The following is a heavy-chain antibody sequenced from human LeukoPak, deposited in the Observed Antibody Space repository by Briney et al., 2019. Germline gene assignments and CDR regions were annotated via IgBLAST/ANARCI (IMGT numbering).Heavy chain of an antibody. V-gene: IGHV3-33*01. CDR3: ARVEGSYSTIDY. J-gene: IGHJ4*02. Sequence: GGSLRLSCAASGFTFSSYGMHWVRQAPGKGLEWVAVMWYDGSNKYYADSVKGRFTISRDNSKNTLYLQMNSLRAEDTAVYYCARVEGSYSTIDYWGQGTLVTVSS. D-gene: IGHD1-26*01. CDR2: MWYDGSNK. CDR1: GFTFSSYG.